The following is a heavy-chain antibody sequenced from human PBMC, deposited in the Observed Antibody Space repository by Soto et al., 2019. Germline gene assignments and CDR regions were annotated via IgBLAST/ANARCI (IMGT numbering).Heavy chain of an antibody. V-gene: IGHV4-39*01. D-gene: IGHD4-17*01. CDR3: ARHANPMTTVVTGFDP. CDR1: GGSISSSSYY. J-gene: IGHJ5*02. CDR2: IYYSGST. Sequence: SETLSLTCTVSGGSISSSSYYWGWIRQPPGKGLEWIGSIYYSGSTYYNPSLKSRVTISVDTSKNQFSLKLSSVTAADTAVYYCARHANPMTTVVTGFDPWGQGTLVTVSS.